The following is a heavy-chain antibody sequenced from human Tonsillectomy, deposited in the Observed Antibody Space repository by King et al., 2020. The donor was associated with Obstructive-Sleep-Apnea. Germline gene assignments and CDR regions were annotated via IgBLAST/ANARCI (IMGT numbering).Heavy chain of an antibody. CDR3: ARDIDNSGNGHFDI. CDR2: NHYSGST. D-gene: IGHD5-12*01. Sequence: VQLQESGPGLVKPSQTLSLTCTVSGDSISSGGYYWSWIRQHPGKGLEWIGYNHYSGSTYYNPSLKSRVSISLDTSKHQFSLTLSSVSAADTAVYYCARDIDNSGNGHFDIWGQGTMVTVSS. V-gene: IGHV4-31*03. CDR1: GDSISSGGYY. J-gene: IGHJ3*02.